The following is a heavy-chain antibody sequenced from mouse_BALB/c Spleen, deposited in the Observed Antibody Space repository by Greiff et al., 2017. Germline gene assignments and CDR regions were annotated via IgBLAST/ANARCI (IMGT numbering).Heavy chain of an antibody. CDR3: ARRGLLGGYYFDY. Sequence: VQLQQSGPELVKPGASVKMSCKASGYTFTSYVMHWVKQKPGQGLEWIGYINPYNDGTKYNEKFKGKATLTSDKSSSTAYMELSSLTSEDSAVYYCARRGLLGGYYFDYWGQGTTLTVSS. CDR1: GYTFTSYV. CDR2: INPYNDGT. V-gene: IGHV1-14*01. D-gene: IGHD3-1*01. J-gene: IGHJ2*01.